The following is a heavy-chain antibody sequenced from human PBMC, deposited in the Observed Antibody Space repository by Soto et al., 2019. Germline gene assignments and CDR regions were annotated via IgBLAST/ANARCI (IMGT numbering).Heavy chain of an antibody. CDR1: GFTVTTYT. Sequence: QVQLVESGGDVVQPGRSLRLSCAASGFTVTTYTMHWVRQAPGKGLDWVAVILSDGKRTSYADSVKGRFTMSRDNSKNTVHLQMNSLRAEDTAIYYCVKVGVVVGTTEGGAFQIWVQGTLITVSS. CDR2: ILSDGKRT. CDR3: VKVGVVVGTTEGGAFQI. V-gene: IGHV3-30*04. J-gene: IGHJ3*02. D-gene: IGHD2-15*01.